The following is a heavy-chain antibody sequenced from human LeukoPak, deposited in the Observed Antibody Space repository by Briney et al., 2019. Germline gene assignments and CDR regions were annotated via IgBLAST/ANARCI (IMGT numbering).Heavy chain of an antibody. Sequence: PSETLSLTCAVYGGPFSVYYGSWIRQPPGKGLEWVGEINHRGSTNYNAALKSRVTISVDASTNQFTLMLSSVTAADTAVYYCARGGRYYDSSGYLKSGLDYWGQGTLVTVSS. D-gene: IGHD3-22*01. CDR2: INHRGST. CDR1: GGPFSVYY. CDR3: ARGGRYYDSSGYLKSGLDY. V-gene: IGHV4-34*01. J-gene: IGHJ4*02.